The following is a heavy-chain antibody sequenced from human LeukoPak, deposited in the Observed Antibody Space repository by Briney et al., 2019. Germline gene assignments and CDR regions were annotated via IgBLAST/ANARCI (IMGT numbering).Heavy chain of an antibody. CDR2: IYTSGST. V-gene: IGHV4-4*07. J-gene: IGHJ3*02. Sequence: SDTLSLTCTVSGGSISDYYWSWIRQPPGKGLEWIGRIYTSGSTNYNPSLKSRVTMSVDTSKNQFSLKLSSVTAADTAVYYCARSEYYYDSSGNKRGAFDIWGQGTMVTVSS. CDR3: ARSEYYYDSSGNKRGAFDI. D-gene: IGHD3-22*01. CDR1: GGSISDYY.